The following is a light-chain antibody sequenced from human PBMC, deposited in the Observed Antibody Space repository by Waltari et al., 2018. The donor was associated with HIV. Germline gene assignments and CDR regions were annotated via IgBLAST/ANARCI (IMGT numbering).Light chain of an antibody. CDR3: QQYEKLPLT. J-gene: IGKJ4*01. CDR2: DAS. V-gene: IGKV1-33*01. CDR1: QDINKY. Sequence: DIQMTQSPSSLSASVGDRVTITCQASQDINKYLNWYQQRLGKAPKLLIYDASHLQTGVPSRFSGAGSGTDFSFNISSLQPEDFATYYCQQYEKLPLTFGEGTRVEIK.